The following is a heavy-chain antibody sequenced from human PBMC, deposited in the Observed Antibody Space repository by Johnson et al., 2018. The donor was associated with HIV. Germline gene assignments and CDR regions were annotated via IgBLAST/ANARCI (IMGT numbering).Heavy chain of an antibody. Sequence: VESGGGLVQPGGSLRLSCAASGFTVSSNYMSWVRPAPGKGLEWVSFIYDGGTTYYADSVKGRFTISRDNSKNTLYLQMNSLKPEDTALYYCAKANYYDSSGYYSVTEDVFDIWGQGTMVTVSS. CDR2: IYDGGTT. CDR3: AKANYYDSSGYYSVTEDVFDI. V-gene: IGHV3-66*02. CDR1: GFTVSSNY. D-gene: IGHD3-22*01. J-gene: IGHJ3*02.